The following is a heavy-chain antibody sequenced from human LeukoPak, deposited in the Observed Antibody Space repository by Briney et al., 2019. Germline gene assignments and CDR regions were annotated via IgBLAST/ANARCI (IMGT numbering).Heavy chain of an antibody. J-gene: IGHJ4*02. CDR2: ISSSSSYI. V-gene: IGHV3-21*01. CDR1: GFTFSSYT. CDR3: ARDEGGLGSPGY. D-gene: IGHD1-26*01. Sequence: GGSLRLSCAASGFTFSSYTMNWVRQAPGKGLEWVSSISSSSSYIYYADSVKGRFTISRDNAKNSLYLQMNSLRAEDTAVYYCARDEGGLGSPGYWGQGTLVTVSS.